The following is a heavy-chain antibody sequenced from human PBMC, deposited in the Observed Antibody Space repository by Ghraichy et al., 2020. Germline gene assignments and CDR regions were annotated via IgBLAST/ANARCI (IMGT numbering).Heavy chain of an antibody. CDR1: GFSFGDYA. D-gene: IGHD3-10*01. J-gene: IGHJ6*02. Sequence: GESLNISCTASGFSFGDYAMSWVRQAPGKGLEWVGFIRSKAYGGIIEYTASVKGRFTISRDDSKSIAYLQMNSLKTEDTAVYYCGITTYYYYGMDVWGQGTTVTVSS. V-gene: IGHV3-49*04. CDR2: IRSKAYGGII. CDR3: GITTYYYYGMDV.